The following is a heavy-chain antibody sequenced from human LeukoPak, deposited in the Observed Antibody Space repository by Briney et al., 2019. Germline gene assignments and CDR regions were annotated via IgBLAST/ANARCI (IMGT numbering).Heavy chain of an antibody. CDR2: IWRDGSNK. Sequence: GGSLRLSCVASGFTFSTYAMHWVRQAPGEGLEWVAMIWRDGSNKFYTDSVKGRFTISRDNFKNTLYLQMNSLRVEDTAMYYCARDGFSDFENYFAYWGQGTLVTVSS. J-gene: IGHJ4*02. D-gene: IGHD5-12*01. CDR1: GFTFSTYA. CDR3: ARDGFSDFENYFAY. V-gene: IGHV3-33*01.